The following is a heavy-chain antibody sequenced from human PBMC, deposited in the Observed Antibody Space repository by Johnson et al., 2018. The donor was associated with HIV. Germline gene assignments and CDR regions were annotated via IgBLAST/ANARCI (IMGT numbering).Heavy chain of an antibody. V-gene: IGHV3-15*01. D-gene: IGHD3-22*01. J-gene: IGHJ3*02. Sequence: VQLVESGGGLVKPGGSLRLSCAASGFTFSNAWMSWVRQAPGKGLEWVGRIKSKTDGGTTDYAAPVKGRFTISRDNSKNTLYLQMNSLRAEDTAVYYCARVDRGAFDIWGRGTMVTVSS. CDR3: ARVDRGAFDI. CDR1: GFTFSNAW. CDR2: IKSKTDGGTT.